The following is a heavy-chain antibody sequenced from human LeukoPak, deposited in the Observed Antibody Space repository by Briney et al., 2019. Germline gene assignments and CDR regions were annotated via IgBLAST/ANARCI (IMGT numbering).Heavy chain of an antibody. J-gene: IGHJ3*02. CDR1: GYTFTGYY. V-gene: IGHV1-8*02. D-gene: IGHD3-22*01. CDR2: INPNSGNT. CDR3: ASLGDSSGYHDAFDI. Sequence: ASVKVSCKASGYTFTGYYMHWVRQAPGQGLEWMGWINPNSGNTGYAQKFQGRVTMTRNTSISTAYMELSSLRSEDTAVYYCASLGDSSGYHDAFDIWGQGTMVTVSS.